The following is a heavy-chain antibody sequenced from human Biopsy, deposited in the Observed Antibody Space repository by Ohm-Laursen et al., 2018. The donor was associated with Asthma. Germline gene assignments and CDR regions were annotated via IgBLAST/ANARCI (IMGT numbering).Heavy chain of an antibody. Sequence: PSGTLSLTCCVSGYSISNGGYYWTWVRQRPGKGLEWIGNIYHRGNTKYNPSLKSRLSFSVDTSKNQFSLKLSSVTAADTAIYFCAGDYYDFWNRSVYTYFGMDVWGRGTTVVVSS. D-gene: IGHD3-3*01. J-gene: IGHJ6*02. CDR1: GYSISNGGYY. V-gene: IGHV4-31*03. CDR2: IYHRGNT. CDR3: AGDYYDFWNRSVYTYFGMDV.